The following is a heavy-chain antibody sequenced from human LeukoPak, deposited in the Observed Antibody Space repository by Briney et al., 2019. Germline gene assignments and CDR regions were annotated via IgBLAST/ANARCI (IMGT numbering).Heavy chain of an antibody. CDR2: ISSSSSYI. V-gene: IGHV3-21*01. Sequence: GGSLRLSCAASGFTFSSYSMNWVRQAPGKGLEWVSSISSSSSYIYYADSVKGRFTISRDNAKNSLYLQMNSLRAEDTAVYYXXXXXXXRRYYYYGMDVWGQGTTVTVSS. CDR3: XXXXXXRRYYYYGMDV. J-gene: IGHJ6*02. CDR1: GFTFSSYS.